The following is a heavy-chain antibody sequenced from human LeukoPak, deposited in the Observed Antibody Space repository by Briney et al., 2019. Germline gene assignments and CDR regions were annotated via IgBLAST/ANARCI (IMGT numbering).Heavy chain of an antibody. D-gene: IGHD4-17*01. CDR2: IHYSGST. Sequence: SETLSLTCTVSGGSISSYYWSWIRQPPGKGLEWIGYIHYSGSTNYNPSLKSRVTISVDTSKNQFSLKLSSVTAADTAVYYCARRGDYGDYYFDYWGQGTLVTVSS. V-gene: IGHV4-59*08. CDR1: GGSISSYY. CDR3: ARRGDYGDYYFDY. J-gene: IGHJ4*02.